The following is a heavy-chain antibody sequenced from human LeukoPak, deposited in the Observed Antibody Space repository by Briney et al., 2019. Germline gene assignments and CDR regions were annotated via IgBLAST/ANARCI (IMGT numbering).Heavy chain of an antibody. V-gene: IGHV1-69*01. CDR1: GGTFSSYA. CDR2: IIPIFGTA. J-gene: IGHJ6*02. Sequence: ASVKVSCKASGGTFSSYAISWVRQAPGQGLEWMGGIIPIFGTANYAQKFQGRVTITADESTSTAYMELSSLRSEDTAVYHCARDPIEPSIAARLHYYYGMDVWGQGTTVTVSS. D-gene: IGHD6-6*01. CDR3: ARDPIEPSIAARLHYYYGMDV.